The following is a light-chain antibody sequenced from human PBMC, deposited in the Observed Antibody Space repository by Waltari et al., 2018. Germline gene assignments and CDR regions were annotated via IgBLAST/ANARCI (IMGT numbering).Light chain of an antibody. CDR1: QSLVSSDGNIY. CDR3: MQAGRWPYT. CDR2: KIF. J-gene: IGKJ2*01. Sequence: DVVMTQSPLSLPVTLGQPASISCRPSQSLVSSDGNIYLNWFQLRPGQSPSRLIYKIFNLDFGVPDRFSGRGSGTDFTMKISRVEAEDVAIYFCMQAGRWPYTFGQGTKLEIK. V-gene: IGKV2-30*01.